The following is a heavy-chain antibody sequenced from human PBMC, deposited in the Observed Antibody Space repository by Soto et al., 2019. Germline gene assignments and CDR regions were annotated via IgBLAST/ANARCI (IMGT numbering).Heavy chain of an antibody. CDR1: GFPFSSYD. CDR2: IGIYANT. V-gene: IGHV3-23*01. Sequence: GGSLRLSCAASGFPFSSYDINWVRQAPGKGLEWVSAIGIYANTYYAGSVKGRFTISRDDSRNTVYLQLNSLRVDDTAVYYCAKESTAGSPGDYFDSWGQGTLVTVSS. J-gene: IGHJ4*02. CDR3: AKESTAGSPGDYFDS.